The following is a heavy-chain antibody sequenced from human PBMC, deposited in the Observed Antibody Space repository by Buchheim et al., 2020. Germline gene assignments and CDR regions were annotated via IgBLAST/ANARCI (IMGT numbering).Heavy chain of an antibody. Sequence: QITLKESGPTLVKPTQTLTLTCTFSGFSLRTSGVGVGWIRQSPGKALEWLALIYWDDDKRYSPSLKSRPTITKNTSKNQVVLTMTNMDPVDTATYFCARRLRNSSGKRGFDPWGQGTL. J-gene: IGHJ5*02. D-gene: IGHD6-19*01. CDR3: ARRLRNSSGKRGFDP. CDR2: IYWDDDK. V-gene: IGHV2-5*02. CDR1: GFSLRTSGVG.